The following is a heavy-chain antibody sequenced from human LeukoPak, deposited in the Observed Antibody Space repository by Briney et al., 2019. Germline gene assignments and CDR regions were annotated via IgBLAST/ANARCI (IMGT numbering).Heavy chain of an antibody. D-gene: IGHD6-19*01. J-gene: IGHJ4*02. CDR3: AASRAVAGRVYLDY. V-gene: IGHV3-9*01. CDR2: ISWNSGSI. Sequence: PGRSLRLSCAASGFTFDDYAMHWVRQAPGKGLEWVSGISWNSGSIGYADSVKGRFTISRDNAKNSLYLQMNSLRAEDTALYYCAASRAVAGRVYLDYWGQGTLVTVSS. CDR1: GFTFDDYA.